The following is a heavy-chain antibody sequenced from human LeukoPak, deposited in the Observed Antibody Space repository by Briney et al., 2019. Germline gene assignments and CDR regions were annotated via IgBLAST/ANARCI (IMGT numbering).Heavy chain of an antibody. CDR1: GFTFTSSA. J-gene: IGHJ4*02. CDR3: ARVKVGAVGNYFEN. D-gene: IGHD1-26*01. V-gene: IGHV1-58*02. Sequence: SVKVSCKASGFTFTSSAMQWVRQARGQRLEWIGWIVVGSGNTNYAQKFQERVNITRDMSTSTVHMELSSLRSEDTAVYYCARVKVGAVGNYFENWGQGTLVTVSS. CDR2: IVVGSGNT.